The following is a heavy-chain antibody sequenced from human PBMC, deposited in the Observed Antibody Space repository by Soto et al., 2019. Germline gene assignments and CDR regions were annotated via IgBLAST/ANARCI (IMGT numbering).Heavy chain of an antibody. Sequence: EVQLVETGGGLIQPGGSLRLSCAASGFTVSSNYMSWVRQAPGKGLEWVSVIYSGGSTYYADSVKGRFTIPRDNAKNTLYLQMNSLRAEDTAVYYCARLSSGYYYVDYWGQGTLVTVSS. D-gene: IGHD3-22*01. CDR2: IYSGGST. CDR1: GFTVSSNY. J-gene: IGHJ4*02. CDR3: ARLSSGYYYVDY. V-gene: IGHV3-53*02.